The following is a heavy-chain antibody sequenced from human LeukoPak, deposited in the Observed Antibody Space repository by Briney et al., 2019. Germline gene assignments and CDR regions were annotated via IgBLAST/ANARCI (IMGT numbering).Heavy chain of an antibody. CDR2: ISYDGTNN. Sequence: PGRSLRLSRAASGFTVSSNYMSWVRQAPGKGLEWVAVISYDGTNNYYADSVKGRFTISRDNAKNSLYLQMNSLRAEDTAVYYCARLTGYSSSWYLFDYWGQGTLVTVSS. V-gene: IGHV3-30-3*01. CDR1: GFTVSSNY. CDR3: ARLTGYSSSWYLFDY. J-gene: IGHJ4*02. D-gene: IGHD6-13*01.